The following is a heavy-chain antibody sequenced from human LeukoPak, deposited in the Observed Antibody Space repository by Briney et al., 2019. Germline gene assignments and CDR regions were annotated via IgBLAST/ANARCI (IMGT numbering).Heavy chain of an antibody. CDR2: IIPIFGTA. CDR1: GGTFSSYA. J-gene: IGHJ6*03. Sequence: GASVKVSCKASGGTFSSYAISWVRQAPGQGLEWMGGIIPIFGTANYAQKFQGRVTITADESTSTAYMELSSLRSEDTAVYYCASVEMATIDYYYYYMDVWGKGTTVTISS. D-gene: IGHD5-24*01. V-gene: IGHV1-69*13. CDR3: ASVEMATIDYYYYYMDV.